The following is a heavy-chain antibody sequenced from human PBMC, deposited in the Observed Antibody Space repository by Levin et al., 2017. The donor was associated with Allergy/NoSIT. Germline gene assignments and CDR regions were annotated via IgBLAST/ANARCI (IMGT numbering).Heavy chain of an antibody. J-gene: IGHJ6*03. CDR3: TRGDYGDCDYYYYMDV. D-gene: IGHD4-17*01. CDR2: IRSKANSYAT. CDR1: GFTFSGSA. Sequence: GGSLRLSCAASGFTFSGSAMHWVRQASGKGLEWVGRIRSKANSYATAYAASVKGRFTISRDDSKNTAYLQMNGLKTEDTAVYYCTRGDYGDCDYYYYMDVWGKGTTVTVSS. V-gene: IGHV3-73*01.